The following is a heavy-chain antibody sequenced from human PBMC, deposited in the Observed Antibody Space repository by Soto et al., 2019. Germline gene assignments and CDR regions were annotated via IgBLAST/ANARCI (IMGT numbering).Heavy chain of an antibody. Sequence: SETLSLTCTVSGGSISSYYWSWIRQPPGKGLERIGYIYYSGSTNYNPSLKSRVNISVDTSKNQFSLKLSSVTAADTAVYYCARTLYSYGPRFDYWGQGTLVTVSS. V-gene: IGHV4-59*01. D-gene: IGHD5-18*01. J-gene: IGHJ4*02. CDR1: GGSISSYY. CDR3: ARTLYSYGPRFDY. CDR2: IYYSGST.